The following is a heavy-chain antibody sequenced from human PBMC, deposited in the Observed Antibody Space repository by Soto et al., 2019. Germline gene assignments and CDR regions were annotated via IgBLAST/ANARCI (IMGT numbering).Heavy chain of an antibody. D-gene: IGHD3-16*02. CDR3: ARDPLMITFGGVIEDDYFDY. V-gene: IGHV1-18*01. CDR1: GYTFTSYG. Sequence: ASVKVSCKASGYTFTSYGISWVRQAPGQGLEWMGWISAYNGNTNYAQKLQGRVTMTTDTSTSTAYMELRSLRSDDTAVYYCARDPLMITFGGVIEDDYFDYWGQGTLVTVSS. CDR2: ISAYNGNT. J-gene: IGHJ4*02.